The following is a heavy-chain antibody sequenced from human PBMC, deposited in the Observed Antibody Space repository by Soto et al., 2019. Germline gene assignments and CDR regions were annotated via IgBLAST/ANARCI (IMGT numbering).Heavy chain of an antibody. CDR1: GGTFSSFA. Sequence: ASVKVSCKASGGTFSSFAISWVRQAPGQGLEWMGGIIPIFGTANYAQKFQGRVTITADESTSTAYMELSSLRSEDTAVYYCARDGIAARPTDNWFDPWGQGTLVTVS. J-gene: IGHJ5*02. V-gene: IGHV1-69*13. D-gene: IGHD6-6*01. CDR2: IIPIFGTA. CDR3: ARDGIAARPTDNWFDP.